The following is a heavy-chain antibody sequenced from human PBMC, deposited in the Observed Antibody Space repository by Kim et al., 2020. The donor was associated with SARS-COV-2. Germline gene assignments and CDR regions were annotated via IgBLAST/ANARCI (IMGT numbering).Heavy chain of an antibody. CDR1: GFTFSSYD. V-gene: IGHV3-48*03. CDR2: IIGSGTTI. CDR3: ARGPNYSPFDY. J-gene: IGHJ4*02. Sequence: GGSLRLSCAASGFTFSSYDMNWVRQAPGKGLEWVSYIIGSGTTIYYADSVRGRFTISRDNDKNSLYLQMNSLRAEDTAVYYCARGPNYSPFDYWGQG. D-gene: IGHD1-7*01.